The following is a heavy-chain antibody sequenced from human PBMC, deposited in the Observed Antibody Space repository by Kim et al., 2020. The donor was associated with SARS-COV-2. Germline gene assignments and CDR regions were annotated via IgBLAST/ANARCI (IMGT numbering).Heavy chain of an antibody. Sequence: GGSLRLSCAASGFSFSDYYMNWIRQAPGKGLEWLAYINSDGSSTKYADSVNGRFTISRDNDRKSLSLQMNSLTPEDTAMYYRVREPSSWGQGTLVTVSS. CDR2: INSDGSST. CDR3: VREPSS. J-gene: IGHJ5*02. CDR1: GFSFSDYY. V-gene: IGHV3-11*01. D-gene: IGHD6-6*01.